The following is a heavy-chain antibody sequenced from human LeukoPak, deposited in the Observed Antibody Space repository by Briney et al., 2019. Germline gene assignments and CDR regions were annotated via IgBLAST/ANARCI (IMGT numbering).Heavy chain of an antibody. CDR1: GFTFSNYA. J-gene: IGHJ3*01. D-gene: IGHD6-19*01. V-gene: IGHV3-23*01. CDR3: AKDLAYRSGWFLGAFDV. Sequence: GGCLRLSCAASGFTFSNYAMSWVRPAPGKGLEWVSGISGSAGSTYYADSVKGRFSISRDNSKNTVYLQMNRLRAEDTAAYYCAKDLAYRSGWFLGAFDVWGQGTMVTVSS. CDR2: ISGSAGST.